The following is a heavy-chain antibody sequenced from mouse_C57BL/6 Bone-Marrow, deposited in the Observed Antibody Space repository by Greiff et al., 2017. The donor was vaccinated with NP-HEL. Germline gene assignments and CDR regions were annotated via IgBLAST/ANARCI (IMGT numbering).Heavy chain of an antibody. CDR3: TTRRNWYFDV. J-gene: IGHJ1*03. V-gene: IGHV14-4*01. CDR1: GFNIKDDY. Sequence: EVKLEESGAELVWPGASVKLSCTASGFNIKDDYMHWVKQRPEQGLEWIGWIDPENGDTEYASKFQGKATITADTSSTTAYLQLSSLTSEDTAVYYCTTRRNWYFDVWGTGTTVTVSS. CDR2: IDPENGDT.